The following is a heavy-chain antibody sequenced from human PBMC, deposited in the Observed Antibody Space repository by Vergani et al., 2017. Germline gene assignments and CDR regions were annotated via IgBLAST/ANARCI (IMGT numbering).Heavy chain of an antibody. CDR3: ARAVWGYSSGXYNY. CDR2: INHSGST. D-gene: IGHD6-19*01. CDR1: GGSFSGYY. Sequence: QVQLQQWGAGLLKPSETLSLTCAVYGGSFSGYYWSWIRQPPGKGLEWIGEINHSGSTNDNPSLKSRVTISVDKSKNQFSLKLSSVTAADTAVYYCARAVWGYSSGXYNYWGQGILVTVSS. J-gene: IGHJ4*02. V-gene: IGHV4-34*01.